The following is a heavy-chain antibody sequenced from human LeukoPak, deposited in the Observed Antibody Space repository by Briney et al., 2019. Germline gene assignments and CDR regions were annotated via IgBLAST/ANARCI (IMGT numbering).Heavy chain of an antibody. CDR1: GGSISSYY. D-gene: IGHD5-18*01. CDR2: IYPSGST. J-gene: IGHJ5*01. V-gene: IGHV4-4*07. CDR3: ARDGSPGYSYGTKWFDS. Sequence: SETLSLTCTVSGGSISSYYWSWIRQPAGKGLEWIGRIYPSGSTNYNPSLTSRVTMSVDTSMNQFSLKLSSVTAADTAVYYCARDGSPGYSYGTKWFDSWGQGTLVTVSS.